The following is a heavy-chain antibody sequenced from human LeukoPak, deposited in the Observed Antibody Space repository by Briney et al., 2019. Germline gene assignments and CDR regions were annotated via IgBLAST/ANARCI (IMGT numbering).Heavy chain of an antibody. CDR2: ISGNGDTT. J-gene: IGHJ4*02. CDR1: GFTFSSYA. CDR3: AKDARRSSGWYFFDH. Sequence: GGSLRLSCAASGFTFSSYAMHWVRQAPGKGLEYVSAISGNGDTTYYANSVKGRFTISRDNSKDTLYLQMGSLRVEDTAVYYCAKDARRSSGWYFFDHWGQGTLVTVSS. V-gene: IGHV3-64*01. D-gene: IGHD6-19*01.